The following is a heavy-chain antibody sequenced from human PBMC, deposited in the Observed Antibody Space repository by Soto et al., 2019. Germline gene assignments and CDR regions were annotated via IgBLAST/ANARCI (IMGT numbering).Heavy chain of an antibody. CDR3: AKITYDSSGYYLYYYYGMDV. J-gene: IGHJ6*02. CDR1: GFTFSSYA. V-gene: IGHV3-23*01. D-gene: IGHD3-22*01. Sequence: GGSLRLSCAASGFTFSSYAMSWVRQAPGKGLEWVSAISGSGGSTYYADSVKGRFTISRDNSKNTLYLQMNSLRAEDTAVYYCAKITYDSSGYYLYYYYGMDVWGQGTTVTVSS. CDR2: ISGSGGST.